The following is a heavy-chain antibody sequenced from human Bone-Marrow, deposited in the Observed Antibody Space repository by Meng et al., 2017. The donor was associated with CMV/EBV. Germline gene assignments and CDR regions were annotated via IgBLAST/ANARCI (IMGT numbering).Heavy chain of an antibody. J-gene: IGHJ6*02. D-gene: IGHD2-2*01. CDR1: GYTFTSYG. V-gene: IGHV1-18*01. Sequence: ASVKVSCKASGYTFTSYGISWVRQAPGQGLEWMGWISAYNGNTNYAQKLQGRVTMTTDTSTSTAYMELRSLRSDDTAVYYCARDVGYCSSTSCYPHWYYYYGMDVWGQGTTVTVSS. CDR3: ARDVGYCSSTSCYPHWYYYYGMDV. CDR2: ISAYNGNT.